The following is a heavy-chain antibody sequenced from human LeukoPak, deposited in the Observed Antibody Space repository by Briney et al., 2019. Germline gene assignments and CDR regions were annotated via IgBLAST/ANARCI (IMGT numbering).Heavy chain of an antibody. V-gene: IGHV3-48*03. Sequence: GGSLRLSCAASGFTFSSYEMNWVRQAPGKGLEWVSYISSSGSTIYYADSVKGRFTISRDNAKNSLYLQMNSLRAEDTAVYYFAELGITMIGGVWGKGTKVTISS. D-gene: IGHD3-10*02. CDR2: ISSSGSTI. CDR1: GFTFSSYE. CDR3: AELGITMIGGV. J-gene: IGHJ6*04.